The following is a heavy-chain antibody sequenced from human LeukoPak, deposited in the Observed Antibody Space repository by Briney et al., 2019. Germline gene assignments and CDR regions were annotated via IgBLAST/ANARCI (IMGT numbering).Heavy chain of an antibody. CDR3: ARAIAAAP. Sequence: PSETLSLTCTVSGGSISNYYWSWVRQSPEKGLEWIGYIYYNGITDYNPSLRSRLTISVDTSKNQFSLKLSSVTAADTAVYYCARAIAAAPWGQGTLVTVSS. V-gene: IGHV4-59*01. J-gene: IGHJ5*02. CDR1: GGSISNYY. D-gene: IGHD6-13*01. CDR2: IYYNGIT.